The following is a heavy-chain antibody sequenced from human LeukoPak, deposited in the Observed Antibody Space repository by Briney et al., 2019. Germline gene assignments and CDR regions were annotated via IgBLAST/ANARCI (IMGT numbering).Heavy chain of an antibody. CDR2: IWYDGSNK. CDR1: GFTFSSYG. V-gene: IGHV3-33*01. J-gene: IGHJ4*02. CDR3: ARDYGDGYNLDY. Sequence: GRSLRLSCAASGFTFSSYGMHWVRQAPGKGLEWVAVIWYDGSNKYYADSVKGRFTISRDNSKNTLYLQMNSLRAEDTAVYYCARDYGDGYNLDYWGQGTLATVSS. D-gene: IGHD5-24*01.